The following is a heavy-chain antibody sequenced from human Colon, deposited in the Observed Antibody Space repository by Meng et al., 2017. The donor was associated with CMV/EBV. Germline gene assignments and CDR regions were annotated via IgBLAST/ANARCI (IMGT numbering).Heavy chain of an antibody. D-gene: IGHD3-16*01. V-gene: IGHV1-8*01. CDR2: MNVDSGNT. CDR3: ARDPVMLMGVGKFDL. CDR1: KYSSSNFD. J-gene: IGHJ4*02. Sequence: CKHPKYSSSNFDINWVRQAPGQGLEWMGWMNVDSGNTGYKQNFRGRVTMTRDTSTDTAYMELARLTSEDTAVYYCARDPVMLMGVGKFDLWGQGTLVTV.